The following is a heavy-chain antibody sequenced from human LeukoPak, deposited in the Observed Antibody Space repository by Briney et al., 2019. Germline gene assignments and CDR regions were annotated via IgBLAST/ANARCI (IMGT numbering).Heavy chain of an antibody. CDR2: IIPIFGTA. Sequence: SVTVSCTASGGTFSSYAISWVRQAPGQGLEWMGGIIPIFGTANYAQKFQGRVTITADESTSTAYMELSSLRSEDTAVYYCARAPQQLVLGAWFDPWGQGTLVTVSS. CDR1: GGTFSSYA. CDR3: ARAPQQLVLGAWFDP. D-gene: IGHD6-13*01. V-gene: IGHV1-69*13. J-gene: IGHJ5*02.